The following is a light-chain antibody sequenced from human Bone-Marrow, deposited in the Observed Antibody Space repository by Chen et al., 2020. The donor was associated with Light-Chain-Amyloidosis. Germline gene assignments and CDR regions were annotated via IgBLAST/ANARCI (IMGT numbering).Light chain of an antibody. V-gene: IGLV1-47*01. J-gene: IGLJ1*01. Sequence: QSVLTQPPSASGTPGQRVTISCSGASSNIGINYVYWDQHFPGAAPNPLIHRDNQRPSGVPDRFSASKSGTSAFLAIRGLRSEDEADYYCAAWDGSLSGYVFGTGTKVIVL. CDR2: RDN. CDR3: AAWDGSLSGYV. CDR1: SSNIGINY.